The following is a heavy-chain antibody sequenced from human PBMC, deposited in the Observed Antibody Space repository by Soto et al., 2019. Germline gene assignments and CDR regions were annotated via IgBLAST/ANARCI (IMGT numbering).Heavy chain of an antibody. Sequence: HPGGSLRLSCAASGFTFSSYAMSWVRQAPGKGQEWVSAISGSGGSTYYADSVKGRFTISRDNSKSTLYLQMNSLRAVDTSVYYCAKDHTLFDYWGQGTLVTVSS. D-gene: IGHD2-2*02. V-gene: IGHV3-23*01. CDR3: AKDHTLFDY. CDR2: ISGSGGST. J-gene: IGHJ4*02. CDR1: GFTFSSYA.